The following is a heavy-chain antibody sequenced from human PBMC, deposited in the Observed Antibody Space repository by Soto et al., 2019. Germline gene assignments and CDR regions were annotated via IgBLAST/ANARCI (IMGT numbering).Heavy chain of an antibody. V-gene: IGHV4-39*01. CDR1: GGSISSSSYY. D-gene: IGHD3-3*01. Sequence: SETLSLTCTVSGGSISSSSYYWGWIRQPPGKGLEWIGSIYYSGSTYYNPSLKSRVTISVDTSKNQFSLKLSSVTAADTAVYYCASQCWFLEWLSKLDYWGQGTLVTVSS. J-gene: IGHJ4*02. CDR2: IYYSGST. CDR3: ASQCWFLEWLSKLDY.